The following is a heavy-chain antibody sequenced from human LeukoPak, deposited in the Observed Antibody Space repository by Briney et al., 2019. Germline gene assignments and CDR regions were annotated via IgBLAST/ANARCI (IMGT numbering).Heavy chain of an antibody. CDR3: ARVTGYVMEDYFDY. Sequence: SETLSLTCTVSGGSMSSYYWSWIRQPPGKGLERIGYIYYSGSTNYNPSLKSRVTISVDTSKNQFSLRLSSVTAADTAVYYCARVTGYVMEDYFDYWGQGTLVTVSS. CDR2: IYYSGST. V-gene: IGHV4-59*01. J-gene: IGHJ4*02. D-gene: IGHD6-13*01. CDR1: GGSMSSYY.